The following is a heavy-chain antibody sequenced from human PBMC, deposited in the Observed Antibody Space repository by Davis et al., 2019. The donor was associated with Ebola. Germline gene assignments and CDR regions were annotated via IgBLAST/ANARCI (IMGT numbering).Heavy chain of an antibody. J-gene: IGHJ6*02. CDR2: ISSSSSYI. CDR3: ARENYGDYREPYYGMDV. Sequence: PGGSLRLSCAASGFTFSSYSMNWVRQAPGKGLEWVSSISSSSSYIYYADSVKGRFTISRDNAKNSLYLQMNSLRAEDTAVYYCARENYGDYREPYYGMDVWGQGTTVTVSS. V-gene: IGHV3-21*01. CDR1: GFTFSSYS. D-gene: IGHD4-17*01.